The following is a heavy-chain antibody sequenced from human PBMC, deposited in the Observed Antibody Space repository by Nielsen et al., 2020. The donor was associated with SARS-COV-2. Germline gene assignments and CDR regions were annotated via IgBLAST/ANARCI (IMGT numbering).Heavy chain of an antibody. J-gene: IGHJ6*02. CDR3: AKDAGDYVVGYYYYGMDV. V-gene: IGHV3-30*18. D-gene: IGHD4-17*01. Sequence: WIRQPPGKGLEWVAVISYDGSNKYYADSVKGRFTISRDNSKNTVYLQMNSLRAEDTAVYYCAKDAGDYVVGYYYYGMDVWGQGTTVTVSS. CDR2: ISYDGSNK.